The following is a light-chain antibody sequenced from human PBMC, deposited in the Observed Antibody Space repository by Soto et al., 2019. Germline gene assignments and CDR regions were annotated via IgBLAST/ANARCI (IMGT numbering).Light chain of an antibody. CDR2: DAS. V-gene: IGKV1-33*01. CDR3: QQYDSFPYS. Sequence: IQMTQSPSFLSASIGDRVTITCQASQDITNYLNWYQQKPGKAPKLLIYDASMLERGVPSRFSGGGSGTHFTFTISSLQPEDIATFYCQQYDSFPYSFGQGTKLEIK. J-gene: IGKJ2*03. CDR1: QDITNY.